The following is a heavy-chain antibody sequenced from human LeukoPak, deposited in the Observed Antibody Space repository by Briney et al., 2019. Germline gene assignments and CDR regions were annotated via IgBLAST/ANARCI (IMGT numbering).Heavy chain of an antibody. CDR1: GYTFTSYG. D-gene: IGHD4-23*01. CDR3: ARDDGGNSELDY. J-gene: IGHJ4*02. Sequence: ASVKVSCKASGYTFTSYGISWVRQAPGQGLEWMGWISAYNGNTSYAQKFQGRVTMTRDTSTSTVYMELSSLRSEDTAVYYCARDDGGNSELDYWGQGTLVTVSS. V-gene: IGHV1-18*01. CDR2: ISAYNGNT.